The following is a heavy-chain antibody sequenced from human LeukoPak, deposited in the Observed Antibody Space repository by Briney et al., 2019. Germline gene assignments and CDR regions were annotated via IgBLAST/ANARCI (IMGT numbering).Heavy chain of an antibody. CDR1: GFTFTNAW. V-gene: IGHV3-15*01. Sequence: GGSLRLSCAASGFTFTNAWMSWVRQAPGKGLEWVGRIRSKTDGGTSDYAAPVQGRFTISRHESKNTLYVQMNSLKTEVTAVDYCTTEVVGTTTRYFPHCGQGTLFTVSS. D-gene: IGHD1-26*01. CDR2: IRSKTDGGTS. J-gene: IGHJ1*01. CDR3: TTEVVGTTTRYFPH.